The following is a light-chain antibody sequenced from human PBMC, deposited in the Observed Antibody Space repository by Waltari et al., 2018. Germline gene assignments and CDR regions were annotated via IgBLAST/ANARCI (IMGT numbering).Light chain of an antibody. Sequence: QSALTQPRSVSGSPGQSVTISCTGTSSDVGGYNYFSWYQQHPGKAPTLMIYDCSKRPAGVPDRFSGSKSGNTASLTISGLQAEDEADYYCCSYAGSHYVFGTGTKVTVL. V-gene: IGLV2-11*01. CDR1: SSDVGGYNY. CDR3: CSYAGSHYV. J-gene: IGLJ1*01. CDR2: DCS.